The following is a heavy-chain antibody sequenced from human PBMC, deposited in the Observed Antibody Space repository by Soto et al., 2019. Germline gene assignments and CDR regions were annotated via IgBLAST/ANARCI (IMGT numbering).Heavy chain of an antibody. CDR2: IKSKSHGGTT. Sequence: EVQLVQSGGGLIKPGGSLRLSCAASGFTFSNAWMSWVRQAPRKGLELVARIKSKSHGGTTNYAAPVKGRFTITKDDLKNTLYLEMHRLKTEDTAVYYCTTDEGTGSSYLYGMDVWGQGTTVTVSS. V-gene: IGHV3-15*06. J-gene: IGHJ6*02. CDR1: GFTFSNAW. D-gene: IGHD2-15*01. CDR3: TTDEGTGSSYLYGMDV.